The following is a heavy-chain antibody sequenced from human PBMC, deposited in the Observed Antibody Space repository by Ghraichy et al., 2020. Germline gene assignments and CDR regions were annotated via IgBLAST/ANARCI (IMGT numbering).Heavy chain of an antibody. CDR3: ARRYCSGGVCYLEY. D-gene: IGHD2-15*01. J-gene: IGHJ4*02. CDR2: INSDGSTT. CDR1: GFSFSNSW. Sequence: GESLRLSCVVSGFSFSNSWMQWVRQTPGKGLGWVSGINSDGSTTVYADSVKGRFTISRDNAKNTLFLQMNSLRDEDTAVYYCARRYCSGGVCYLEYWGQGTLVTVSS. V-gene: IGHV3-74*01.